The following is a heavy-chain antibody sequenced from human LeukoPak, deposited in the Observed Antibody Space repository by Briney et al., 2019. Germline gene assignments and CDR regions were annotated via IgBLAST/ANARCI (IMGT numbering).Heavy chain of an antibody. D-gene: IGHD6-13*01. CDR3: ARGASWFDNYFDY. Sequence: SETLSLTCSVSGYSISSGYYWGWIRQPPGKGLEWIGSIYHSGNTYYNPSLKSRVTISVDTSKNQFSLKLSSVTAADTAVYYCARGASWFDNYFDYWGQGTLVTVSS. J-gene: IGHJ4*02. CDR2: IYHSGNT. V-gene: IGHV4-38-2*02. CDR1: GYSISSGYY.